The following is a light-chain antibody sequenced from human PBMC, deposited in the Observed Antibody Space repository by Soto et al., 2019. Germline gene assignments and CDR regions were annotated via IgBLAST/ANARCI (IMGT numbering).Light chain of an antibody. V-gene: IGKV3-15*01. Sequence: EIVMTQSPATLSVSPGEGATLSCRASQSVSSDLAWYQQKPGQAPRLLIYRASTRATGIPARFSGSGSGTESTLTVSSLQSEDFAVYYCQQYNNWPSFTSGPGTKVDIK. CDR3: QQYNNWPSFT. CDR1: QSVSSD. CDR2: RAS. J-gene: IGKJ3*01.